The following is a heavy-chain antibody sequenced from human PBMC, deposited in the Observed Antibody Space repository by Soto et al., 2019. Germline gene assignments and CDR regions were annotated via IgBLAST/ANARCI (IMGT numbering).Heavy chain of an antibody. J-gene: IGHJ3*02. V-gene: IGHV5-51*01. Sequence: GESLKISCKGSGYSFTTYWIGWVRQMPGKGLEWMGIIYPRDSDTKYSPSFQGLATISADKSISTAYLQWNSLKASDTAMYYCARHYGQHDAFDIWGQGTMVTVSS. CDR3: ARHYGQHDAFDI. CDR2: IYPRDSDT. D-gene: IGHD2-2*01. CDR1: GYSFTTYW.